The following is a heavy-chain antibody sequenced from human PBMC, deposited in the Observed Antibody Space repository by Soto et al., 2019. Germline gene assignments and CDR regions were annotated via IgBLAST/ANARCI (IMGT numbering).Heavy chain of an antibody. V-gene: IGHV3-15*07. Sequence: GGSLRLSCAASGFTFSNAWMNWVRQAPGKGLEWVGRIKSRTDGGTTDYPAPVKGRFTISRDGSKNTLYLQMNSLKTEDTAEHYCTSDSAYYGSGTAFDIWGQGTMVTVSS. CDR1: GFTFSNAW. J-gene: IGHJ3*02. CDR2: IKSRTDGGTT. CDR3: TSDSAYYGSGTAFDI. D-gene: IGHD3-10*01.